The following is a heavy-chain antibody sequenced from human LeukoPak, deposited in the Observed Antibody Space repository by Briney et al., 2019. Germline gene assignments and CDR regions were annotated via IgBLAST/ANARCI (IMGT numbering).Heavy chain of an antibody. D-gene: IGHD3-10*01. Sequence: GESLKISCKGSGYSFTSYWIGWVRQMPGKGLEWMGIIYPGDSDTRYSPSFQGQVTISVDKSISTAYLQWSSLKASDTAMYYCARQRITMVRGVITTTGPFDYWGQGTLVTVSS. V-gene: IGHV5-51*01. CDR3: ARQRITMVRGVITTTGPFDY. CDR1: GYSFTSYW. CDR2: IYPGDSDT. J-gene: IGHJ4*02.